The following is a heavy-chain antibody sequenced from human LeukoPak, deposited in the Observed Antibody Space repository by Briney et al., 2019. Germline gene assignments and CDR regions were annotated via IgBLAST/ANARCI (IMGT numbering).Heavy chain of an antibody. Sequence: GGSLRLSCAAPGFTFSSYGMHWVRQAPGKGLEWVAVIWYDGSNKYYADSVKGRFTISRDNSKNTLYLQMNSLRAEDTAVYYCATTGPLYGDYNVYDYWGQGTLVTVSS. CDR3: ATTGPLYGDYNVYDY. D-gene: IGHD4-17*01. V-gene: IGHV3-33*01. CDR1: GFTFSSYG. CDR2: IWYDGSNK. J-gene: IGHJ4*02.